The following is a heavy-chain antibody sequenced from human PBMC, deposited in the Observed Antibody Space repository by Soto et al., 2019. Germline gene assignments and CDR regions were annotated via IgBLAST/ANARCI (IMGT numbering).Heavy chain of an antibody. D-gene: IGHD6-19*01. CDR3: ARRFVGGTYPNGFDP. V-gene: IGHV4-30-4*01. CDR2: IYFSGDT. J-gene: IGHJ5*02. Sequence: SETLSLTCTVSDVSISSGAYYWSWIRQPPGKGLEWIGYIYFSGDTYYNPSLKSRLTISRDTSKNQFFLRLSSVTAADTAVYYCARRFVGGTYPNGFDPWGQEPWSPSPQ. CDR1: DVSISSGAYY.